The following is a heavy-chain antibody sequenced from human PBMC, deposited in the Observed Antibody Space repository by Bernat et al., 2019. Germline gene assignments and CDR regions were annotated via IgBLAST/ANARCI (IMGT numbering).Heavy chain of an antibody. CDR1: GFTFSSYG. Sequence: QVQLVESGGGVVQPGRSLRLSCAASGFTFSSYGMHWVRQAPGKGLEWVAVISYDGSNKYYADSVKGRFTISRDNSKNTLYLQMNSLRAEDTAVYYCARRCSGGSCYSLGAFDYWGQGTLVTVSS. CDR2: ISYDGSNK. J-gene: IGHJ4*02. CDR3: ARRCSGGSCYSLGAFDY. V-gene: IGHV3-30*03. D-gene: IGHD2-15*01.